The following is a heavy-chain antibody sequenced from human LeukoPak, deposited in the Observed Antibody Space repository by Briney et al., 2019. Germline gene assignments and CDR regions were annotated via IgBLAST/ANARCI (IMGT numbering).Heavy chain of an antibody. CDR2: IRYDGSNK. CDR3: AKDRAGGSQILDY. D-gene: IGHD3-10*01. CDR1: GFTFSSYG. V-gene: IGHV3-30*02. J-gene: IGHJ4*02. Sequence: SGGSLRLSCAASGFTFSSYGMYWVRQAPGKGLEWVAFIRYDGSNKYYADSVKGRFTISRDNSKNTLYLQMNSLRAEDTAVYYCAKDRAGGSQILDYWGQGTLVAVSS.